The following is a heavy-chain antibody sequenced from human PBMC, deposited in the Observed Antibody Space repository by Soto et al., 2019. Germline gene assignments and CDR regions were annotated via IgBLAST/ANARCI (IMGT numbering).Heavy chain of an antibody. Sequence: GASVKVSCKASGGPFSSYAMSWVRQAPGQGLEWMGGIIPIFGTANYAQKFQGRVTITADESTSTAYMELSSLRSEDTAVYYCARPNYCSSTSCLEDWGQGTLVTVSS. CDR1: GGPFSSYA. J-gene: IGHJ4*02. CDR2: IIPIFGTA. V-gene: IGHV1-69*13. CDR3: ARPNYCSSTSCLED. D-gene: IGHD2-2*01.